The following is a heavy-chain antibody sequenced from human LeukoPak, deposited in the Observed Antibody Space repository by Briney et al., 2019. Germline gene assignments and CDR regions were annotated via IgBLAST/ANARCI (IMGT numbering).Heavy chain of an antibody. Sequence: PGGSLRLSCAASGFTFSSYSMNWVRQAPGKGLDWVAYIRYDGINEYYADSVKGRCTISRDLSKNTLFLQMNSLRPEDTAVYYCSKDRGVFGVAYSLDYWGQGTLVTVSS. CDR3: SKDRGVFGVAYSLDY. CDR1: GFTFSSYS. V-gene: IGHV3-30*02. D-gene: IGHD3-3*01. J-gene: IGHJ4*02. CDR2: IRYDGINE.